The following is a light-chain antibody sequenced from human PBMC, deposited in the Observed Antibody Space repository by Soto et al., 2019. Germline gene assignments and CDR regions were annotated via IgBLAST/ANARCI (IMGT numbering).Light chain of an antibody. Sequence: EIVLTQSPGTLSLSPGERATLSCRASQSVSSSYLAWYQLKPGQAPRLLIYGASRRATGTPDRFSGSGSGTDFTLTISRLEPDDFAVYYCQQYDRSSYTFGQGTKLEIK. V-gene: IGKV3-20*01. J-gene: IGKJ2*01. CDR3: QQYDRSSYT. CDR2: GAS. CDR1: QSVSSSY.